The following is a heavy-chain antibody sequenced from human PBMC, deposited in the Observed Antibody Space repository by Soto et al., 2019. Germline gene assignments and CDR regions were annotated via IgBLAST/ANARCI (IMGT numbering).Heavy chain of an antibody. V-gene: IGHV3-21*01. CDR3: ARVFITRYYDFWSGYHAPYGMDV. J-gene: IGHJ6*02. Sequence: PGGSLRLCCAASGVTFGGYSMNCVRQAQGKGLEWVSSISSSSSYIYYADSVKGRFTFSRDNAKNSLYLQMNSLRAEDTAVYYCARVFITRYYDFWSGYHAPYGMDVWGQGTTVTVSS. CDR2: ISSSSSYI. D-gene: IGHD3-3*01. CDR1: GVTFGGYS.